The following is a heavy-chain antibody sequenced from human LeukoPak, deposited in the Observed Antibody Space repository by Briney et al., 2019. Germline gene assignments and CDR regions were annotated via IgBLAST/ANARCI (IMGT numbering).Heavy chain of an antibody. CDR3: ARVPLYYYGSGSYFDY. Sequence: GGSLRLSCAASGFTVSSNYMSWVRQARGKGLEWVSVIYSGGSTYYADSVKGRFTISRDNSKNTLYLQMNSLRAEDMAVYYCARVPLYYYGSGSYFDYWGQGTLVTVSS. CDR2: IYSGGST. V-gene: IGHV3-66*01. D-gene: IGHD3-10*01. J-gene: IGHJ4*02. CDR1: GFTVSSNY.